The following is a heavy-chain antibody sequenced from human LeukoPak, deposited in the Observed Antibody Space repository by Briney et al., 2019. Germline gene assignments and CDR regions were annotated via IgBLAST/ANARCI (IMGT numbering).Heavy chain of an antibody. CDR1: GFSLSTSGEG. CDR3: AHRTYYASENYYNYAFEI. D-gene: IGHD3-10*01. CDR2: IYWDDDK. V-gene: IGHV2-5*02. J-gene: IGHJ3*02. Sequence: SRPTLVNSTQTLTLACTFSGFSLSTSGEGVGWIRQPPGKALEWLALIYWDDDKRYSPSLKTRLTITKDTSKNQVVLTMTNMDPVDTATYYCAHRTYYASENYYNYAFEIWGQGTMVTVSS.